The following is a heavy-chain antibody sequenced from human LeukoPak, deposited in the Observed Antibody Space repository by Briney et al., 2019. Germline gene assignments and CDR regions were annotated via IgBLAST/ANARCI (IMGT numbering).Heavy chain of an antibody. D-gene: IGHD4-17*01. Sequence: GRSLRLSCAASGFTFSSYGMHWVRQAPGKGLEWVAVIWYDGSNKYYADSVKGRFTISRDNSKNTLYLQMNSLRAEDTAVYYCARGEGDYYYYYYYGMDVWGKGTTVTVSS. V-gene: IGHV3-33*01. CDR1: GFTFSSYG. J-gene: IGHJ6*04. CDR2: IWYDGSNK. CDR3: ARGEGDYYYYYYYGMDV.